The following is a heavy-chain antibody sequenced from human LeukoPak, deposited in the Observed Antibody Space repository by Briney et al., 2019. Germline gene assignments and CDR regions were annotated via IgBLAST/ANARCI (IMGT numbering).Heavy chain of an antibody. V-gene: IGHV4-59*08. Sequence: SETLSFTCTVSGGSISSYYWSWFRLPPGEGLEWIGQISYSGITKYNPALKSRVTVSVDTSKNQISVNLSSVTAADTAFYYCARHRAIAGPFDHWGQGTLVTVSS. CDR2: ISYSGIT. J-gene: IGHJ4*02. CDR3: ARHRAIAGPFDH. D-gene: IGHD6-19*01. CDR1: GGSISSYY.